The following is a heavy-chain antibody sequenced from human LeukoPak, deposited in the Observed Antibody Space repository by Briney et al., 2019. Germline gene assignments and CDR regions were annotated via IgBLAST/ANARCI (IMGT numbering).Heavy chain of an antibody. CDR1: GLTVNNNY. V-gene: IGHV3-7*03. J-gene: IGHJ4*02. CDR3: AKEGRSLQTY. Sequence: TGGSLRLSCAASGLTVNNNYMSWIRLAPGKGLEWVANIKEDGTETYYVDSVKGRFTISRDNAKNSLYLQMNSLRVEDTAVYYCAKEGRSLQTYWGQGTLVTVSS. D-gene: IGHD5-24*01. CDR2: IKEDGTET.